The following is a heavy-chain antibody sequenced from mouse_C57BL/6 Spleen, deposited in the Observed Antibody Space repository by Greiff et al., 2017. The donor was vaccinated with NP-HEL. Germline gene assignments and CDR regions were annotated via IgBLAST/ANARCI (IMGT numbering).Heavy chain of an antibody. D-gene: IGHD1-1*01. Sequence: VQLQESGAELVRPGASVKLSCKASGYTFTDYYINWVKQRPGQGLEWIARIYPGSGNTYYNEKFKGKATLTAEKSSSTAYMQLSSLTSEDSAVYFCARSLDYYGSSYEAMDYWGQGTSVTVSS. J-gene: IGHJ4*01. CDR2: IYPGSGNT. V-gene: IGHV1-76*01. CDR1: GYTFTDYY. CDR3: ARSLDYYGSSYEAMDY.